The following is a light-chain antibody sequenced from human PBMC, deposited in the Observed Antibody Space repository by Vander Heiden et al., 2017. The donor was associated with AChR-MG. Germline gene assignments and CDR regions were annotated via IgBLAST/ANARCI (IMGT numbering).Light chain of an antibody. V-gene: IGLV1-40*01. Sequence: QSVLTQPPSVSEAPGQRVTISCTGSSSNIGADYDVHWYQQLPGAAPKLLIYGNTNRPSGVPDRFSGSKSGTSASLAITGLHAEDEADYYCQSYDSSLSGRVFGGGTKLTVL. J-gene: IGLJ3*02. CDR2: GNT. CDR1: SSNIGADYD. CDR3: QSYDSSLSGRV.